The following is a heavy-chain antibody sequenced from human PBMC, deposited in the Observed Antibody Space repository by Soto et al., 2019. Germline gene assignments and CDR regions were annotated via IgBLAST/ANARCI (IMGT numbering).Heavy chain of an antibody. J-gene: IGHJ5*02. D-gene: IGHD6-6*01. V-gene: IGHV1-2*02. CDR3: AKDLTRQLAYWLDP. CDR2: INAHSGGT. CDR1: GFSFTGYY. Sequence: GASVKVSCKASGFSFTGYYIHWLRQAPGQGLEWMGWINAHSGGTEYAQNFQGRVTLTRYTSIATAYLTLTSLTSDDTALYYCAKDLTRQLAYWLDPWGQGTKVTVSS.